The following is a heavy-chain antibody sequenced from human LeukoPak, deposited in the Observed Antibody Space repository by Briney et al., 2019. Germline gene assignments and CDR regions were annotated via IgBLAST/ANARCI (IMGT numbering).Heavy chain of an antibody. V-gene: IGHV3-33*01. J-gene: IGHJ6*02. D-gene: IGHD2-15*01. CDR2: IWYDGSNK. CDR3: ERDLIVADAPRMDV. CDR1: GFTFSSYG. Sequence: GGSLRLSCAASGFTFSSYGMHWVRQAPGKGLEWVAVIWYDGSNKYYADSVKGRFTISRDNSRNTLYLQMDSLRAEDTAVYYCERDLIVADAPRMDVWGQGTTVTVSS.